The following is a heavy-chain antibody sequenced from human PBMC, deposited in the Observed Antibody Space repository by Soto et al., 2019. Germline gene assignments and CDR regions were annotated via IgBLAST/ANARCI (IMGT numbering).Heavy chain of an antibody. CDR1: GFTFNIIA. Sequence: GGSLRLSCAASGFTFNIIAMSWVRQAPGKGLEWVSGIGGGDRDRYYADSVKGRFTISRDNSKNTVFLQMNSLRVEDTAIYYCVKDSMPHTSVWDPFDVWGQGTMVTVSS. J-gene: IGHJ3*01. CDR2: IGGGDRDR. V-gene: IGHV3-23*01. CDR3: VKDSMPHTSVWDPFDV. D-gene: IGHD2-2*01.